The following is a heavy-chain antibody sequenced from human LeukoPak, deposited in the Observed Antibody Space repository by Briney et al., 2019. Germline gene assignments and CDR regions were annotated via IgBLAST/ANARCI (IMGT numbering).Heavy chain of an antibody. CDR3: ASGYYGSGSYYPFDY. D-gene: IGHD3-10*01. Sequence: GGSLRLSCAASGFTFSDYYMSWIRQAPGKGLEWVSYISSSSSYTNYADSVKGRFTISRDNAKNSLYLQMNSLRAVDTAVYYCASGYYGSGSYYPFDYWGQGTLVTVSS. CDR2: ISSSSSYT. V-gene: IGHV3-11*06. CDR1: GFTFSDYY. J-gene: IGHJ4*02.